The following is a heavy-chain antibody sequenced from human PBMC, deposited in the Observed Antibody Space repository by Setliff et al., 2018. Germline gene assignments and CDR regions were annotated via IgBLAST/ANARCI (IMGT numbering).Heavy chain of an antibody. Sequence: ASVKVSCKASGYTFTSYATHWVRQAPGQRLEWMGWINAGNGNTKYSQKFQGRVTMTRNTSISTAYMELSSLRSEDTAVYYCARDSFFGDDYYDSSGSSHAFDIWGQGTMVTVSS. CDR3: ARDSFFGDDYYDSSGSSHAFDI. CDR1: GYTFTSYA. J-gene: IGHJ3*02. V-gene: IGHV1-3*01. CDR2: INAGNGNT. D-gene: IGHD3-22*01.